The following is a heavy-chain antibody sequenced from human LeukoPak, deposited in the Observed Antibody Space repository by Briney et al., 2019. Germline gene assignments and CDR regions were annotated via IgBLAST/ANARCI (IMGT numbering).Heavy chain of an antibody. CDR2: IYYSGST. D-gene: IGHD3-3*01. Sequence: SETLSLTCTVSGGSISSYYWSWIRQPPGKVLEWIGYIYYSGSTNYNPSLKSRVTISVDTSKNQFSLKLSSVTAADTAVYYCARDRYYDFWSGYSHYGMDVWGQGTTVTVSS. J-gene: IGHJ6*02. CDR1: GGSISSYY. V-gene: IGHV4-59*01. CDR3: ARDRYYDFWSGYSHYGMDV.